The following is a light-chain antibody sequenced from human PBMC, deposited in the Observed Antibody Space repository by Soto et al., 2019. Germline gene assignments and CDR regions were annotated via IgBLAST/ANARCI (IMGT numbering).Light chain of an antibody. CDR3: QQYTSWPLT. CDR1: QNVYNN. CDR2: AAS. V-gene: IGKV3D-15*01. J-gene: IGKJ4*01. Sequence: EVVMTQSPATLSVSPGERATLSCRTSQNVYNNLAWYLQKPGQAPRLLISAASTRATGIPARFSGSGSGTEFTLTINSLQSEDFAVYYCQQYTSWPLTFGGGTNVEIK.